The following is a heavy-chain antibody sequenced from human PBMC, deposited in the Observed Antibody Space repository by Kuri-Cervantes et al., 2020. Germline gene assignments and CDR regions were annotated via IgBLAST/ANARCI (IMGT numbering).Heavy chain of an antibody. J-gene: IGHJ5*02. V-gene: IGHV4-39*07. D-gene: IGHD3-10*01. Sequence: SETLSLTCTVSGGSINSSSYYWGWIRQPPGKGLEWIGSIYYSGSTYYNPSLKSRVTISVDTSKNQLSLNLSSVTAADTAVYYCARVVGGYGSGNFYYNNYWFDPWGQGTLVTVSS. CDR1: GGSINSSSYY. CDR2: IYYSGST. CDR3: ARVVGGYGSGNFYYNNYWFDP.